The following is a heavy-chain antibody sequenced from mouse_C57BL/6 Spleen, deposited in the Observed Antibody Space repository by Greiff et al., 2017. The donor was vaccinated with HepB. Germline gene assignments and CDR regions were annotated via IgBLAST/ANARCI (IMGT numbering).Heavy chain of an antibody. CDR1: GYTFTSYW. V-gene: IGHV1-52*01. J-gene: IGHJ2*01. Sequence: QVQLKQPGAELVRPGSSVKLSCKASGYTFTSYWMHWVKQRPIQGLEWIGNIDPSDSETHYNQKFKDKATLTVDKSSSTAYMQLSSLTSEDSAVYYCARDSSGPPFDYWGQGTTLTVSS. CDR2: IDPSDSET. D-gene: IGHD3-2*02. CDR3: ARDSSGPPFDY.